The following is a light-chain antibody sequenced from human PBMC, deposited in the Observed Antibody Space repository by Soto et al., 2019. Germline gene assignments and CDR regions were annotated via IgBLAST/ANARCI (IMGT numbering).Light chain of an antibody. CDR3: QEYTTYSRT. CDR1: QSISRW. J-gene: IGKJ1*01. V-gene: IGKV1-5*01. CDR2: DVS. Sequence: DIQMTQSPSTLSASVGDRVTITCRASQSISRWLAWYQQKPGKAPTVLIYDVSTLEGGVPSRFSGGGSGTDFTLTITSLQPDDVAAYYCQEYTTYSRTFGQGTQVEVK.